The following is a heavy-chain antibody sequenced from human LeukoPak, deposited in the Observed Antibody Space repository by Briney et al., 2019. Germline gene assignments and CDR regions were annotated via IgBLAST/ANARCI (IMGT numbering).Heavy chain of an antibody. J-gene: IGHJ4*02. CDR2: ISAYNGYT. CDR1: GYTFSSNG. D-gene: IGHD3-10*01. V-gene: IGHV1-18*01. CDR3: ARKRINYYGSGSYYKELDY. Sequence: ASVKVSCKASGYTFSSNGINWVRQAPGQGLEWMGWISAYNGYTNYAQKLQGRVTMTTDTSTSTAYMELRSLRSDDTAVYYCARKRINYYGSGSYYKELDYWGQGTLVTVSS.